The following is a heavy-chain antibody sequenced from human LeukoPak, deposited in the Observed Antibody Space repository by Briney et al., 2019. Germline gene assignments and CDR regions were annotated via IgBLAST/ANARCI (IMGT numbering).Heavy chain of an antibody. CDR2: ISYDGSNK. Sequence: EGSLRLSCAASGFTFSSYGMHWARQAPGKGLEWVAVISYDGSNKYYADSVKGRFTISRDNSKNTLYLQMNSLRAEDTAVYYCAKAAQWELRLSPFDYWGQGTLVTVSS. CDR1: GFTFSSYG. J-gene: IGHJ4*02. D-gene: IGHD1-26*01. CDR3: AKAAQWELRLSPFDY. V-gene: IGHV3-30*18.